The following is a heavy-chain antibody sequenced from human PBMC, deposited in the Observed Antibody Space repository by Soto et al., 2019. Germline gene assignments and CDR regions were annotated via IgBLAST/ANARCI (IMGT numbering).Heavy chain of an antibody. CDR2: ISSRSDI. J-gene: IGHJ6*02. V-gene: IGHV3-21*02. D-gene: IGHD2-2*02. CDR3: AREYTAWPLAYGLDV. CDR1: GFTFSTYS. Sequence: EVQLVESGGCLVKPGGSLRLSCVGSGFTFSTYSINWVRQAPGKGLGWVSSISSRSDIYYADSVKGRFTISRDNAKNSVSLQMNSLRAEDTAVYYCAREYTAWPLAYGLDVWGQGTTVTVSS.